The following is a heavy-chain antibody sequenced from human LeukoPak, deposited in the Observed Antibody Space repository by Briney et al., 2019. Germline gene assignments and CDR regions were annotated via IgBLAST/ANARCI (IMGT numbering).Heavy chain of an antibody. V-gene: IGHV4-34*01. CDR1: GGSVSGYY. J-gene: IGHJ6*02. Sequence: SETLSLTCGVYGGSVSGYYWSWIRQPPGKGLEWIGEINHSESTNYNPSLKSRVTISVDTSKNQFSLKLSSVTAADTAVYYCARHPPGGGSGSYYRQYYGMDVWGQGTTVTVSS. D-gene: IGHD3-10*01. CDR2: INHSEST. CDR3: ARHPPGGGSGSYYRQYYGMDV.